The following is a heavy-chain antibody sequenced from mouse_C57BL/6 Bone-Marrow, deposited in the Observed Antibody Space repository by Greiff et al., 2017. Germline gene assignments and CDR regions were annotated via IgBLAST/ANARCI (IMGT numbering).Heavy chain of an antibody. CDR2: IDPSDSYT. J-gene: IGHJ3*01. CDR1: GYTFTSYW. Sequence: QVQLQQPGAELVRPGTSVKLSCKASGYTFTSYWMHWVKQRPGQGLEWIGGIDPSDSYTNYNQKFKGKATLTVDTSSSTAYMQLSSLTSEDSAVYYCARWVAYWGQGTLVTVSA. CDR3: ARWVAY. V-gene: IGHV1-59*01.